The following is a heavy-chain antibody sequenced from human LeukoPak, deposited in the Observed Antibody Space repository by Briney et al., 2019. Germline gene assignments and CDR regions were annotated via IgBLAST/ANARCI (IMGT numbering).Heavy chain of an antibody. Sequence: ASVKVSCKVSGCTLTELSMHWVRQAPGKGLEWVGGFDPEDGETIYAQKFQGRVTMTEDTSTDTAYMELSSLRSEDTAVYYCATDSYGSGSYCFDPWGQGTLVTVSS. V-gene: IGHV1-24*01. CDR3: ATDSYGSGSYCFDP. CDR2: FDPEDGET. CDR1: GCTLTELS. D-gene: IGHD3-10*01. J-gene: IGHJ5*02.